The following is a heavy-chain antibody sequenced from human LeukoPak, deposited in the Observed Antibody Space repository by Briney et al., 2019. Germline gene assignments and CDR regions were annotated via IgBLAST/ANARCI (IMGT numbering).Heavy chain of an antibody. CDR3: ASGLVRHRGFDY. CDR1: GGSISSSSYY. J-gene: IGHJ4*02. V-gene: IGHV4-39*07. CDR2: IYYSGST. Sequence: SETLSLTFTVSGGSISSSSYYWGWIRQPPGKGLEWIGSIYYSGSTYYNPSLKSRVTISVDTSKNQFSLKLSSVTAADTAVYYCASGLVRHRGFDYWGQGTLVTVSS. D-gene: IGHD3-10*01.